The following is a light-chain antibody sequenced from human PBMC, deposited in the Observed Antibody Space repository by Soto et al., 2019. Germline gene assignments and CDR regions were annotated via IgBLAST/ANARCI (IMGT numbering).Light chain of an antibody. CDR3: ATWEDTLYGPV. CDR2: RSD. CDR1: TSNIGSNP. J-gene: IGLJ3*02. V-gene: IGLV1-44*01. Sequence: QSGLTQPPSASGTPGQSVTSSCSGSTSNIGSNPVQWYQQFPGTAPKLLITRSDKRPSGVPDRFSGSKSGTSASLAISGLQSEDEADYYCATWEDTLYGPVFGGGTKLTVL.